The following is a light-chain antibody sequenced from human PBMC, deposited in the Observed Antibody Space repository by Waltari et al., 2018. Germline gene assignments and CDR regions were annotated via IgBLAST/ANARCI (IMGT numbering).Light chain of an antibody. CDR1: SGSIASNF. J-gene: IGLJ3*02. CDR3: QSYDTTTHWV. V-gene: IGLV6-57*03. CDR2: EDN. Sequence: FMLTQPHSVSESPGQSVIISCTRRSGSIASNFVQWYQQCPGSAPTTVIFEDNERPSGVPDRFSGSIDSSSNSASLTISGLRTEDEADYYCQSYDTTTHWVFGGGTKLTVL.